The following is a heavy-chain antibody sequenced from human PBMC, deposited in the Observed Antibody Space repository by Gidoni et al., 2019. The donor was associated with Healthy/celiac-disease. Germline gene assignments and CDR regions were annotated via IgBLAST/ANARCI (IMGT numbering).Heavy chain of an antibody. CDR3: ARDATYYDFWSGYYTGGWFDP. CDR1: CGSISSSSYY. D-gene: IGHD3-3*01. J-gene: IGHJ5*02. Sequence: QLQLQESGPGLVKPSETLSLTCTVSCGSISSSSYYCGWIRQPPGKWLEWIGSIYYSGSTYYNPSLKSRVTISVDTSKNQFSLKLSFVTAADTAGYYCARDATYYDFWSGYYTGGWFDPWGQGTLVTVSS. V-gene: IGHV4-39*07. CDR2: IYYSGST.